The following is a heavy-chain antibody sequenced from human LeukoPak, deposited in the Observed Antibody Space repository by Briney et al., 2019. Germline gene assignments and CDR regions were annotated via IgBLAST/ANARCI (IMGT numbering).Heavy chain of an antibody. V-gene: IGHV1-18*01. Sequence: ASVKVSCKASGYTFTSYGISWVRQAPGQGLEWMGWISAYNGNTNYAQKLQGRVTMTTDTSTSTAYMELRSLRSDDTAVYYCARSFNRGAMIVVRPGAFGIWGQGTMVTVSS. J-gene: IGHJ3*02. D-gene: IGHD3-22*01. CDR2: ISAYNGNT. CDR1: GYTFTSYG. CDR3: ARSFNRGAMIVVRPGAFGI.